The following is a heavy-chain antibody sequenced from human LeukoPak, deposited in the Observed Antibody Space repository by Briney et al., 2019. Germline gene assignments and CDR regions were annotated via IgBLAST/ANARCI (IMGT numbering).Heavy chain of an antibody. Sequence: GASVKVSCKGSGYKFISYAMNWVRQAPGQGPEWMGWINTDTGNPTYARGFTGQYVFSVDTSVTTAYLQINSLGTEDTAAYYCARGGYYGGSGTYGFFDYWGQGSLVTVSS. D-gene: IGHD3-10*01. J-gene: IGHJ4*03. CDR2: INTDTGNP. CDR3: ARGGYYGGSGTYGFFDY. V-gene: IGHV7-4-1*02. CDR1: GYKFISYA.